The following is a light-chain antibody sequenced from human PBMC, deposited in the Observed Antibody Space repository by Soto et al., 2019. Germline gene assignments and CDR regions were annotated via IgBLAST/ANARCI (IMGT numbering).Light chain of an antibody. V-gene: IGKV3-20*01. CDR3: QQYRGSPWT. J-gene: IGKJ1*01. CDR2: GAS. Sequence: EIVLTQSPGTLSLSPGERATLSCRASQSVSNSYLAWYQQKPGQAPRLLIYGASSRATGIPGRFSGSWSGKYFALTIIRVEAEDFARYHCQQYRGSPWTFGQGTKVEIK. CDR1: QSVSNSY.